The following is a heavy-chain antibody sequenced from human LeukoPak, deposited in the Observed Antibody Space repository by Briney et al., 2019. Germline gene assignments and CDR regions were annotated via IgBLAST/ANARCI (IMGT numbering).Heavy chain of an antibody. D-gene: IGHD2-2*01. J-gene: IGHJ6*02. V-gene: IGHV1-46*01. Sequence: ASVKVSCKASGNTFIGSWIHWVRQAPGQGLEWMGAINPRGDATIGAQKFQGRVTTTRDTSTSTVYIELSSLRSEDTAVYYCARDLGYQLPSWVVWGQGTTVTVSS. CDR1: GNTFIGSW. CDR2: INPRGDAT. CDR3: ARDLGYQLPSWVV.